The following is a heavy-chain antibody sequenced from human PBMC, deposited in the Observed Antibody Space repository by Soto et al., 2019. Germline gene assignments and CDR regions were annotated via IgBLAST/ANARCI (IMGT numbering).Heavy chain of an antibody. CDR2: ISGSGGST. CDR3: ANRRGVYYDILTGPFDY. Sequence: GGSLRLSCAASGFTFSSYAMSWVRQAPGKGLEWVSAISGSGGSTYYADSVKGRFTISRDNSKNTLYLQMNSPRAEDTAVYYCANRRGVYYDILTGPFDYWGQGTLVTVSS. CDR1: GFTFSSYA. V-gene: IGHV3-23*01. D-gene: IGHD3-9*01. J-gene: IGHJ4*02.